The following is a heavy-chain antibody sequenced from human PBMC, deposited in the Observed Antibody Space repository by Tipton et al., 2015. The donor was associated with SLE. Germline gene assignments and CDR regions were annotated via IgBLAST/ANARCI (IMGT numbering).Heavy chain of an antibody. CDR2: SYYSGGT. Sequence: TLSLTCTVSGGSMSGYYWSWVRQPPGKGLEWVGYSYYSGGTSYNPSLRSRVTISVDTSRNQFSLKVTSVTAADSAMYYCVRLRSKVLIDYWGQGTLVTVSS. V-gene: IGHV4-59*13. J-gene: IGHJ4*02. D-gene: IGHD2-8*01. CDR1: GGSMSGYY. CDR3: VRLRSKVLIDY.